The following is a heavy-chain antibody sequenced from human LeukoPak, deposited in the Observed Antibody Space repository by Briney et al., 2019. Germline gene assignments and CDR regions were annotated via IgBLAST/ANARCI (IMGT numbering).Heavy chain of an antibody. Sequence: PGGSLRLSCAASGFTFSSYAMSWVRQAPGKGLEWVSAISGSGGSTYYGDSVKGRFTISRDNSKNTLYLQMNSLRAEDTAVYYCAKGRARYYDFWSGYSSWGYYYYYGMDVWGQGTTVTVSS. CDR3: AKGRARYYDFWSGYSSWGYYYYYGMDV. CDR1: GFTFSSYA. CDR2: ISGSGGST. V-gene: IGHV3-23*01. J-gene: IGHJ6*02. D-gene: IGHD3-3*01.